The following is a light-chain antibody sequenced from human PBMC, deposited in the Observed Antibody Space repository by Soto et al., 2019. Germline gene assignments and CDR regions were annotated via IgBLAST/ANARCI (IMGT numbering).Light chain of an antibody. CDR3: QQRSNWPLT. J-gene: IGKJ4*01. V-gene: IGKV3-11*01. Sequence: EIVLTQSPATLSLSPGERATLSCRASQSVSSYLAWYQQKPGQAPRRLIYDASNRATGIPARFSGSGSGTDFTLTISSLEPEEFAVYYCQQRSNWPLTFGGGTKVEIK. CDR2: DAS. CDR1: QSVSSY.